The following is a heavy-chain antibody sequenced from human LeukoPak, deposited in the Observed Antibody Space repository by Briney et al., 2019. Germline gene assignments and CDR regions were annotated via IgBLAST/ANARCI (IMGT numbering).Heavy chain of an antibody. CDR1: GGSISSGGYY. Sequence: SQTLSLTCTVSGGSISSGGYYWSWLRQHPGKGLEWIGYIYYSGSTYYNPSLKSRVTISVDTSKNQFSLKLSSVTAADTAVYYCARNERYCSSTSCLDYWGQGTLVTVSS. V-gene: IGHV4-31*03. J-gene: IGHJ4*02. CDR2: IYYSGST. CDR3: ARNERYCSSTSCLDY. D-gene: IGHD2-2*01.